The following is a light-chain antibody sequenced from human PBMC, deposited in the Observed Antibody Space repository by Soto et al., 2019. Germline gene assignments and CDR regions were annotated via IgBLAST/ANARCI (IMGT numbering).Light chain of an antibody. CDR3: QQYGSSPPIT. J-gene: IGKJ5*01. CDR1: QMVSSY. V-gene: IGKV3-20*01. Sequence: VLRQAGATWSFCRAAQATLSCRTSQMVSSYLAWYQQKPGQAPRLLIYGASSRATGIPDRFSGSGSGTDFTLTSSRLEPEDFAVYSCQQYGSSPPITFGQGTRLEIK. CDR2: GAS.